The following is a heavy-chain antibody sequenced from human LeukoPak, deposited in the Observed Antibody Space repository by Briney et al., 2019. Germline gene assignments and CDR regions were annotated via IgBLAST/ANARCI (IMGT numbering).Heavy chain of an antibody. V-gene: IGHV1-69*05. J-gene: IGHJ6*03. CDR1: GSTFSSYA. CDR3: ARSIAAAEYYYYYYMDV. Sequence: SVKVSCKASGSTFSSYAISWVRQAPGQGLEWMGRIIPIFGTANYAQKFQGRVTITTDESTSTAYMELSSLRSEDTAVYYCARSIAAAEYYYYYYMDVWGKGTTVTVSS. D-gene: IGHD6-13*01. CDR2: IIPIFGTA.